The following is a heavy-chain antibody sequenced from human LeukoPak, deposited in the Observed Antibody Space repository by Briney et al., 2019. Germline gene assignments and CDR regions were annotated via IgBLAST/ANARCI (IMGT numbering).Heavy chain of an antibody. J-gene: IGHJ4*02. CDR2: IYYSGST. Sequence: PSETLSLTCTVSGGSISSYYWSWIRQPPGKGLEWIGYIYYSGSTNYNPSLKSRVTISVDTSKNQFSLKLSSVTAADTAVYYRARHESVAGTPFDYWGQGTLVTVSS. CDR1: GGSISSYY. CDR3: ARHESVAGTPFDY. V-gene: IGHV4-59*08. D-gene: IGHD6-19*01.